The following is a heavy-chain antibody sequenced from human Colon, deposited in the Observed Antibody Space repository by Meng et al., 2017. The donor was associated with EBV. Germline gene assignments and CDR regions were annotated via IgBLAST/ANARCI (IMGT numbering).Heavy chain of an antibody. CDR3: VRANLGSADY. CDR2: ITPSSGGT. J-gene: IGHJ4*02. V-gene: IGHV1-2*06. CDR1: GYNFTGYY. Sequence: VQLVCAWAGVRKPGASGPVTCKASGYNFTGYYMHWLRQAPGQGLEWVGRITPSSGGTTYAQKFQGRVTMTRDTSISTAYMELSSLRSDDAAIYYCVRANLGSADYWGQGTLVTVSS. D-gene: IGHD7-27*01.